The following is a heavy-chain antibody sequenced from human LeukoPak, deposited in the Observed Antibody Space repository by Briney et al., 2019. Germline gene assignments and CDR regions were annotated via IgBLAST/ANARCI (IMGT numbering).Heavy chain of an antibody. V-gene: IGHV3-48*02. CDR2: ITSSSSTI. J-gene: IGHJ4*02. CDR3: ARDMYYGDYEIDY. CDR1: GFTFSSYN. Sequence: KPGGSLRLSCAASGFTFSSYNMNWVRQAPGKGLEWVSYITSSSSTIYYADSVKGRFTISRDNAKNSLFLQMNSLRDEDTAVYYCARDMYYGDYEIDYWAQGTLVTVSS. D-gene: IGHD4-17*01.